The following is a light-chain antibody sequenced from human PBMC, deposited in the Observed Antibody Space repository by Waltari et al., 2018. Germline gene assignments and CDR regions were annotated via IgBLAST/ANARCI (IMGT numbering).Light chain of an antibody. CDR2: DVS. Sequence: QSALTQPASVSGSPGQSITISCTGTRSDIGGYDFVSWYQQPPGKAPTLMIYDVSHRPSGVSSRFSGSKSGNTASLTISGLQAEDEADYYCSSYTTTYTFVFGGGTKLTVL. J-gene: IGLJ3*02. V-gene: IGLV2-14*03. CDR1: RSDIGGYDF. CDR3: SSYTTTYTFV.